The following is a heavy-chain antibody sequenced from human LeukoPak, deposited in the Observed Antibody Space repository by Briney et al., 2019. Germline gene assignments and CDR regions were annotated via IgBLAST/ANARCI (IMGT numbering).Heavy chain of an antibody. D-gene: IGHD1-26*01. Sequence: PGESLKISWKGSRYSFTTYWIAWVRQVPEKGLESMGVIYPGQSDSRYSPSFQGQVTFSVDESINTAYLQWSSLKASDTAMYYCARHQYSGTFYNALDIWGQGTMVIVSS. CDR2: IYPGQSDS. J-gene: IGHJ3*02. CDR3: ARHQYSGTFYNALDI. CDR1: RYSFTTYW. V-gene: IGHV5-51*01.